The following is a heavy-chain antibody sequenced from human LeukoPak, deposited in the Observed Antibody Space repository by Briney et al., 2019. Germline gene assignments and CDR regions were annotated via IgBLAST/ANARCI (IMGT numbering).Heavy chain of an antibody. V-gene: IGHV4-38-2*02. CDR1: GYSISSGYY. J-gene: IGHJ6*03. Sequence: SETLSLTCTVSGYSISSGYYWGWIRQPPGKGLEWIGSIYHSGSTYYNPSLKSRVTISVDTSKNQFSLKLSSVTAADTAVYYCAGARCSSTSCYFRVSVYMDVWGKGTTVTISS. D-gene: IGHD2-2*01. CDR2: IYHSGST. CDR3: AGARCSSTSCYFRVSVYMDV.